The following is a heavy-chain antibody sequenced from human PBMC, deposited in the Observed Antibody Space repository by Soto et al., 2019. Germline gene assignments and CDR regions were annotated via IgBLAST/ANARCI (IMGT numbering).Heavy chain of an antibody. CDR2: INAGNGNT. Sequence: AALKVSCKASGGTFTSYAMHCVRHSPGQRREWMGWINAGNGNTKYSQKFQGRVTITRDTSASTAYMELSSLRSEDTAVYYCARDSFLWFGELAFEYWGQGTLVTVSS. J-gene: IGHJ4*02. V-gene: IGHV1-3*01. CDR3: ARDSFLWFGELAFEY. CDR1: GGTFTSYA. D-gene: IGHD3-10*01.